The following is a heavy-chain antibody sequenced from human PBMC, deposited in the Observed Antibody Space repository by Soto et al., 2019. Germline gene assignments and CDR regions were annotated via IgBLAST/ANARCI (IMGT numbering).Heavy chain of an antibody. D-gene: IGHD3-16*01. Sequence: ASVKVSCKASGYTFTSYGISWVRQAPGQGLEWMGWISAYNGNTNYAQKLQGRVTMTTDTSTSTAYMELRSLRSDDTAVYYCAEDERWAATFWDYYYGMAVWGKGTTVTVSS. V-gene: IGHV1-18*01. CDR3: AEDERWAATFWDYYYGMAV. CDR1: GYTFTSYG. J-gene: IGHJ6*04. CDR2: ISAYNGNT.